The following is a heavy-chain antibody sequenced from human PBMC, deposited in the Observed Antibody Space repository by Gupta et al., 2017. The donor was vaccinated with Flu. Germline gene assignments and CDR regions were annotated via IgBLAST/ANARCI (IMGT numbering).Heavy chain of an antibody. Sequence: SGMRVSWIRKPPGKTLEGLARIDWDDDNLYSIARKTRLTISKEKAKNKVVITMTKMETVDTATYYCARTDDDDSSGPAFDIWGQGTMVTVSS. CDR1: SGMR. D-gene: IGHD3-22*01. J-gene: IGHJ3*02. CDR2: IDWDDDN. CDR3: ARTDDDDSSGPAFDI. V-gene: IGHV2-70*04.